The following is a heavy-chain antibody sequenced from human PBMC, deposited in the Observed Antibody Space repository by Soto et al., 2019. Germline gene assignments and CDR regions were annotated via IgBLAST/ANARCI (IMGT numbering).Heavy chain of an antibody. CDR3: ARVEGSYYFDD. CDR2: ISRSSSYP. Sequence: QVQLVESGGGLVKPGGSLRLSCAASGFTFSDYFMSWVRQAPGKGLEWVSYISRSSSYPSYEDSVKGRFTISRDNAKNSLFLQMNSLRAEDTAVYYCARVEGSYYFDDWGQGSLVTVSS. CDR1: GFTFSDYF. J-gene: IGHJ4*02. V-gene: IGHV3-11*06.